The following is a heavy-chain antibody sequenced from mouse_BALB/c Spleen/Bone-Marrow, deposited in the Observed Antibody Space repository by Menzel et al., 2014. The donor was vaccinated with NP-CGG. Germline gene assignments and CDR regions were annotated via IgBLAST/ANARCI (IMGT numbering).Heavy chain of an antibody. CDR3: ARNAYYYGNREFPY. D-gene: IGHD1-1*01. CDR1: GYSITSDYA. V-gene: IGHV3-2*02. CDR2: ISYSGST. J-gene: IGHJ3*01. Sequence: VHLVESGPGLVKPSQSLSLTCTVTGYSITSDYAWNWIRQFPGNKLEWMGYISYSGSTSYNPSLKSRISLTRDTSKNQFFLQLNSVTTEDTATYYCARNAYYYGNREFPYWGQGTLVTVSA.